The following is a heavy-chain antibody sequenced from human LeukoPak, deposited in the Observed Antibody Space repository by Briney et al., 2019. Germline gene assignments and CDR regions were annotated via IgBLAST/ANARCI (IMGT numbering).Heavy chain of an antibody. CDR3: ARDRPNDYYDSSGSIYGMDV. CDR2: IIPILGIA. CDR1: GGTFTSYA. J-gene: IGHJ6*02. D-gene: IGHD3-22*01. V-gene: IGHV1-69*04. Sequence: GASVKVSCKASGGTFTSYAISWVRQAPGQGLEWMGRIIPILGIANYAQKFQGRVTITADKSTSTAYMELSSLRSEDTAVYYCARDRPNDYYDSSGSIYGMDVWGQGTTVTVSS.